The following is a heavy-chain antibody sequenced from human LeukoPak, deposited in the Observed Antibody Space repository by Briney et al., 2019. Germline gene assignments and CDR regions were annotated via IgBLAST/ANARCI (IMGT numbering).Heavy chain of an antibody. Sequence: GGSLRLSCAASGFTFSSYGMHWVRQAPGKGLEWVAFIRYDGSNKYYADSVKGRFTISRDNSKNTLYLQMNSLRAEDTAVYYCAKDLPRIRWSTDGWYFDYWGQGTLVTVSS. CDR2: IRYDGSNK. D-gene: IGHD4-23*01. CDR3: AKDLPRIRWSTDGWYFDY. CDR1: GFTFSSYG. V-gene: IGHV3-30*02. J-gene: IGHJ4*02.